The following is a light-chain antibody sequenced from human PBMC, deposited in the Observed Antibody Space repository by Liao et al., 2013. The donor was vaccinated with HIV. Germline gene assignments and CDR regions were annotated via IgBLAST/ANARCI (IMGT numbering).Light chain of an antibody. J-gene: IGLJ1*01. CDR3: QVWDMSSDHYV. CDR1: QIGSQR. V-gene: IGLV3-21*01. CDR2: YNT. Sequence: SYELTQAPSVSVAPGQTARITCGGNQIGSQRVNWYQQKPGLAPVLVIYYNTDRPSGIPARFSGSNSENTATLAITGVEAGDEADYYCQVWDMSSDHYVFGTGTKVTVL.